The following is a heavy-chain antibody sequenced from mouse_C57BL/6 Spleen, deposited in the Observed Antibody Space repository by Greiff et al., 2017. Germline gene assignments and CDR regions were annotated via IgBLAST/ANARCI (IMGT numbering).Heavy chain of an antibody. V-gene: IGHV1-69*01. Sequence: QVQLQQPGAELVMPGASVKLSCKASGYTFTSYWMHWVKQRPGQGLEWIGEIDPSDSYTNYNQKFKGKSTLTVDKSSSTAYMQLSSLTSEDSAVYYCASTYYSNEEGLDYYAMDYWGQGTSVTVSS. CDR2: IDPSDSYT. D-gene: IGHD2-5*01. CDR3: ASTYYSNEEGLDYYAMDY. J-gene: IGHJ4*01. CDR1: GYTFTSYW.